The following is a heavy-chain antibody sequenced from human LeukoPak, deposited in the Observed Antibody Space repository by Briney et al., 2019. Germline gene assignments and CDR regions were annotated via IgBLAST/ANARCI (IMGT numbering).Heavy chain of an antibody. CDR2: ISYDGSNK. CDR3: ARGAYSSSWNLDY. Sequence: GGSLRLSCAASGFTFSSYAMHWVRQAPGKGLEWVAVISYDGSNKYYADSVKGRFTISRDNSKNTLYLQMNSLRAEDTAVYYCARGAYSSSWNLDYWGQGTLVTVSS. D-gene: IGHD6-13*01. CDR1: GFTFSSYA. J-gene: IGHJ4*02. V-gene: IGHV3-30-3*01.